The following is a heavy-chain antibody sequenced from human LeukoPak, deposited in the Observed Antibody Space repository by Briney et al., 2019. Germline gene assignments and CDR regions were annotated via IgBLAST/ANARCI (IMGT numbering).Heavy chain of an antibody. CDR1: GGSMTSGSHY. D-gene: IGHD3-10*01. V-gene: IGHV4-39*02. Sequence: SETLSLTCSVSGGSMTSGSHYWGWVRQPPGKGLEWIGNIYYSGSTYYNPSPKSRVAIFIDTSKNHFSLALTSVTAADAGVYYCARRLGDPFYYMDVWGRGTTVTVSS. CDR3: ARRLGDPFYYMDV. J-gene: IGHJ6*03. CDR2: IYYSGST.